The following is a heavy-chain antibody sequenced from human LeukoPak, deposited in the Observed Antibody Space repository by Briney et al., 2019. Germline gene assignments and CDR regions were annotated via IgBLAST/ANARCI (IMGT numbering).Heavy chain of an antibody. V-gene: IGHV4-34*01. J-gene: IGHJ6*03. CDR2: INHSGST. Sequence: SETLSLTCTVSGGSITIYYWNWIRQPPGKGLEWIGEINHSGSTNYNPSLKSRVTISVDTSKNQFSLKLSSVTAADTAVYYCARGLLYYMDVWGKGTTVTVSS. D-gene: IGHD3-10*01. CDR3: ARGLLYYMDV. CDR1: GGSITIYY.